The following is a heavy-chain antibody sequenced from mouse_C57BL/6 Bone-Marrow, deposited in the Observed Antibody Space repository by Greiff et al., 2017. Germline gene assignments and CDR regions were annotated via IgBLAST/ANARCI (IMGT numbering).Heavy chain of an antibody. J-gene: IGHJ1*03. CDR1: GYTFTSYW. CDR2: IDPSDSST. Sequence: QVQLQQPGAELVKPGASVQLSCKASGYTFTSYWIGEIDPSDSSTNYNQKFKGKATLTVATSSSTASMQLSSLTSEAAAFYYCARETTVVYWYFDVWGTGTTVTASS. V-gene: IGHV1-50*01. D-gene: IGHD1-1*01. CDR3: ARETTVVYWYFDV.